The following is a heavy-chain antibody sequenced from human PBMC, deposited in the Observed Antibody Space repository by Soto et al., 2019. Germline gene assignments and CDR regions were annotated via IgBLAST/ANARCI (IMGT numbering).Heavy chain of an antibody. Sequence: ASVKVSCKASGYTFTSYGISWVRQAPGQGLEWMGWISAYNGNTNYAQKLQGRVTMTTDTSTSTAYMELRSLRSDDTAVYYCARNPRLGYCSGGSCPPFDYWGQGTLVTVSS. D-gene: IGHD2-15*01. J-gene: IGHJ4*02. CDR1: GYTFTSYG. CDR3: ARNPRLGYCSGGSCPPFDY. V-gene: IGHV1-18*04. CDR2: ISAYNGNT.